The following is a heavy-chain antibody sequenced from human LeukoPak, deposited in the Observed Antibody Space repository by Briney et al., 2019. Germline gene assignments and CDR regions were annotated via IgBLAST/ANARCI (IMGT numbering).Heavy chain of an antibody. CDR2: ISGSGGST. Sequence: AGGSLRLSCAASGFTFSSYAMSWVRQAPGKGLEWVSAISGSGGSTYYADSVKGRFTISRDNSKNTLYLQMNSLRAEDTAVYYCAREDTAMVSDYYYGMDVWGQGTTVTVSS. CDR3: AREDTAMVSDYYYGMDV. J-gene: IGHJ6*02. D-gene: IGHD5-18*01. CDR1: GFTFSSYA. V-gene: IGHV3-23*01.